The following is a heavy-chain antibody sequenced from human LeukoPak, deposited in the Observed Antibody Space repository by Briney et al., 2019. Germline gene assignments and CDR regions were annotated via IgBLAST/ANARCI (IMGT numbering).Heavy chain of an antibody. V-gene: IGHV4-59*01. D-gene: IGHD3-16*01. J-gene: IGHJ4*02. CDR2: VYYNGTP. CDR3: SRGKGEETNPLHY. Sequence: SETLSLTCTISGGSSSGFYWNWIRQPPGGGLEWIGYVYYNGTPNYNPSLQRRVTISADTSKNQFSLMLSSVNAANTAGYYCSRGKGEETNPLHYWGQGTLVTVSS. CDR1: GGSSSGFY.